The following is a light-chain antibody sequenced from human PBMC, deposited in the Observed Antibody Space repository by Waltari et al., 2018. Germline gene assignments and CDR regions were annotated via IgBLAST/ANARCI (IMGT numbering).Light chain of an antibody. J-gene: IGKJ1*01. CDR1: QSVSRF. CDR2: GAS. CDR3: QKYDRLPAT. Sequence: VLPQSPGTLSLSPGGRRPPACRASQSVSRFLAWYQQKPGQAPRLLIYGASTRATGIPDRFSGSGSGTDFSLTISRLEPEDFAVYYCQKYDRLPATFGQGTKVEIK. V-gene: IGKV3-20*01.